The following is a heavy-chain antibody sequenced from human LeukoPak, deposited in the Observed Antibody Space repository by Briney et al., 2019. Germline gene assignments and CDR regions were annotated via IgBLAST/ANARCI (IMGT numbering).Heavy chain of an antibody. Sequence: PGGSLRLSCAASGFTFSSYSMNWVRQAPGKGLEWVSSISSSSSYIYYADSVKGRFTISRDNAKNSLYLQMNSLRAEDTAVYYCARYRIAVAGTLGDFDYWGQGTLVTVSS. J-gene: IGHJ4*02. CDR2: ISSSSSYI. D-gene: IGHD6-19*01. CDR1: GFTFSSYS. CDR3: ARYRIAVAGTLGDFDY. V-gene: IGHV3-21*01.